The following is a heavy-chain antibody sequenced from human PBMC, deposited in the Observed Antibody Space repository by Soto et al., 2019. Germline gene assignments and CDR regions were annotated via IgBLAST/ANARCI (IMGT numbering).Heavy chain of an antibody. D-gene: IGHD2-2*01. CDR2: MNPNSGNT. Sequence: GASVKVSWKASGYAFTSYDINWGRQATGQGLEWMGWMNPNSGNTGYAQKFQGWVTMTRDTSISTAYMELSRLRSDDTAVYYCARADIVVVPASYDAFDIWGQGTMVTVSS. CDR1: GYAFTSYD. J-gene: IGHJ3*02. CDR3: ARADIVVVPASYDAFDI. V-gene: IGHV1-8*01.